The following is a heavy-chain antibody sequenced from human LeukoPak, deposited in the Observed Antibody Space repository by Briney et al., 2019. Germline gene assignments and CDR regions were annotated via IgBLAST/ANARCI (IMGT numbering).Heavy chain of an antibody. Sequence: GGSLRLSCAASGITFSDHYMSWIRQAPGKGLEWLSYISSGGDSIYYADSVKGRFTISRDNSKNTLYLQMNSLRAEDTAVYYCAKDLVVPWGYFDYWGQGTLVTVSS. CDR3: AKDLVVPWGYFDY. J-gene: IGHJ4*02. D-gene: IGHD2-21*01. V-gene: IGHV3-11*04. CDR2: ISSGGDSI. CDR1: GITFSDHY.